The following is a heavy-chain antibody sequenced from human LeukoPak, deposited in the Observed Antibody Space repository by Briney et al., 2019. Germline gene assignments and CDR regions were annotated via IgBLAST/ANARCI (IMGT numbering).Heavy chain of an antibody. V-gene: IGHV4-34*01. Sequence: SETLSLTCAVYGGSFSGYYWSWIRQPPGKGLEWIGEINHSGSTNYNPSLKSRVTISVDTSKNQFSLKLSSVTAADTAVYYCARSSYSSGIDYWGQGTLVTVSS. CDR3: ARSSYSSGIDY. CDR2: INHSGST. J-gene: IGHJ4*02. CDR1: GGSFSGYY. D-gene: IGHD6-19*01.